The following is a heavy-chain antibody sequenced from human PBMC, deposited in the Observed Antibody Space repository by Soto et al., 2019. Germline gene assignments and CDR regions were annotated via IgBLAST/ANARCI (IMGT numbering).Heavy chain of an antibody. CDR1: GFTFSSYS. D-gene: IGHD1-7*01. Sequence: EVQLVESGGGLVKPGGSLRLSCAASGFTFSSYSMNWVRRAPGKGLEWVSSISSSSSYIYYADSVQGRVTISRDNAKNSLYLQMNSLRAEDTAVYYCAREGYNWNYKGDYWGQGTLVTVSS. J-gene: IGHJ4*02. V-gene: IGHV3-21*01. CDR2: ISSSSSYI. CDR3: AREGYNWNYKGDY.